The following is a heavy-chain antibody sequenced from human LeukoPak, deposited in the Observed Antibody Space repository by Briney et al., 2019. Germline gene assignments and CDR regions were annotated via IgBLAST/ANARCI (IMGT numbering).Heavy chain of an antibody. D-gene: IGHD3-22*01. CDR2: IYYSGST. CDR1: GGSISSSSYS. J-gene: IGHJ4*02. CDR3: ARRGYYGQNFDY. V-gene: IGHV4-39*01. Sequence: SETLSLTCTVSGGSISSSSYSWGWIRQPPGKGLEWIGSIYYSGSTYYNPSLKSRVTISVDTSKNQFSLKLSSVTAADTAVYYCARRGYYGQNFDYWGQGTLVTVSS.